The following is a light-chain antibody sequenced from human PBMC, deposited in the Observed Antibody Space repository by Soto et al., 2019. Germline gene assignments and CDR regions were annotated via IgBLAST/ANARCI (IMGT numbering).Light chain of an antibody. J-gene: IGKJ3*01. CDR3: QQNHSYVLT. CDR2: DAS. CDR1: QSVSSS. V-gene: IGKV1-5*01. Sequence: DIQMTKSPSALSASVGDRVTITCRASQSVSSSLSWYQQKSGKAPNLLIYDASILQSGVPSRFSGSGFGADFTLTISGLQPDDFATYYCQQNHSYVLTFGHGTTGDL.